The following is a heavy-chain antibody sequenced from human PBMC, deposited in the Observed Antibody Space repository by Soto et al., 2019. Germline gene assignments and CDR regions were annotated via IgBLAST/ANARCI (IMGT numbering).Heavy chain of an antibody. J-gene: IGHJ3*01. CDR3: ARDILSVGPRANDAFDV. V-gene: IGHV1-3*01. CDR1: GFTFGDNL. CDR2: INPDNGNT. D-gene: IGHD2-8*02. Sequence: QVQLVQSGAEVRKPGASVNISCWASGFTFGDNLINWVRQAPGQSLEWMGWINPDNGNTRYSQTCQGGVTISRDSSASIAYGEVTDLTCENTAFYYCARDILSVGPRANDAFDVWGQGTMVTVSS.